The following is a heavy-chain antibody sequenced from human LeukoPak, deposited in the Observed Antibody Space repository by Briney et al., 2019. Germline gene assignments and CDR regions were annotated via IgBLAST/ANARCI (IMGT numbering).Heavy chain of an antibody. CDR1: GFTFSSYA. V-gene: IGHV3-23*01. D-gene: IGHD3-10*01. CDR2: ISGSGGST. CDR3: AKGGDVLLWFRESCFDY. J-gene: IGHJ4*02. Sequence: PGGSLRLSCAASGFTFSSYAMSWVRQAPGKGLEWVSAISGSGGSTYYADSVKGRFTISRDNSKNTLYLQMNSLRAEDTAVYYCAKGGDVLLWFRESCFDYWGQGTLVTVSS.